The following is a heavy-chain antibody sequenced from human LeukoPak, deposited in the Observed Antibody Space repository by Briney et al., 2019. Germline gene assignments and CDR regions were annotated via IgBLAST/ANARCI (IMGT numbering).Heavy chain of an antibody. D-gene: IGHD1-26*01. CDR2: ISNGGSTT. V-gene: IGHV3-23*01. CDR3: ARDQSGSGSYPRHDY. Sequence: GGSLRLSCAASGFTFSSYAMSWVRQAPGKGLEWVSAISNGGSTTYYAGSVQGRFTISRDNSKNTLYLQVNSLRAGDTAVYYCARDQSGSGSYPRHDYWGQGTLVTVSS. J-gene: IGHJ4*02. CDR1: GFTFSSYA.